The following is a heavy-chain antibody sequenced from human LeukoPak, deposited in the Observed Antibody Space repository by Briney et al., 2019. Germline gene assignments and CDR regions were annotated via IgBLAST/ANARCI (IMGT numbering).Heavy chain of an antibody. CDR1: GYTFTRYY. D-gene: IGHD3-22*01. Sequence: ASVKVSFKASGYTFTRYYMHWVREAPGQGLEWMGWINPNSGGTNYAQKFQGRVTMTRDTSISTAYMELSRLRSDDTAVYYCTRSRHYDSSGYYRYWGQGTLVTVSS. CDR2: INPNSGGT. CDR3: TRSRHYDSSGYYRY. V-gene: IGHV1-2*02. J-gene: IGHJ4*02.